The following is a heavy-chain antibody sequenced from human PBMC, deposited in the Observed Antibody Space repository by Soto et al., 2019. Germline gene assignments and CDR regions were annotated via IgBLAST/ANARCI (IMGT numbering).Heavy chain of an antibody. J-gene: IGHJ4*02. Sequence: GGSLRLSCEASGFNFKKFAMGWVRQAPGEGLEWVSGISCCGGSTFYADSVKGRFSLARDDSKNTLSLQLNSLRVEDTAHYYCAKADGEQWLIPHLDNWGQGTQVTVYS. CDR2: ISCCGGST. V-gene: IGHV3-23*01. D-gene: IGHD6-19*01. CDR3: AKADGEQWLIPHLDN. CDR1: GFNFKKFA.